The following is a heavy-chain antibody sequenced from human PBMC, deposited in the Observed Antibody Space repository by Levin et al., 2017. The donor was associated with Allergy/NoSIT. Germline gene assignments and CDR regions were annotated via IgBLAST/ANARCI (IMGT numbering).Heavy chain of an antibody. V-gene: IGHV1-2*02. D-gene: IGHD6-13*01. CDR3: ARRRYSSSWDQHPGGAFDI. Sequence: ASVKVSCKASGYTFTGYYMHWVRQAPGQGLEWMGWINPNSGGTNYAQKFQGRVTMTRDTSISTAYMELSRLRSDDTAVYYCARRRYSSSWDQHPGGAFDIWGQGTMVTVSS. J-gene: IGHJ3*02. CDR2: INPNSGGT. CDR1: GYTFTGYY.